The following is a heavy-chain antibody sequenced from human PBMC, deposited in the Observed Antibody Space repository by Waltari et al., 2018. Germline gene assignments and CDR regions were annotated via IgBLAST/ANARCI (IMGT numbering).Heavy chain of an antibody. CDR2: IVVGSGNT. CDR3: AAGDSSGYYDY. V-gene: IGHV1-58*01. J-gene: IGHJ4*02. Sequence: QMQLVQSGPEVKKPGTSVKVSCKASGFTFTSSAVQWVRQARGQRLEWIGWIVVGSGNTNYEQKFQERVTMTRDMSTSTAYMELSSLRSEDTAVYYCAAGDSSGYYDYWGQGTLVTVSS. D-gene: IGHD3-22*01. CDR1: GFTFTSSA.